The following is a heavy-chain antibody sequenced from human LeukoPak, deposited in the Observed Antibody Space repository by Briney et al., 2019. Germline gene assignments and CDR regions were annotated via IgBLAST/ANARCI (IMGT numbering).Heavy chain of an antibody. V-gene: IGHV4-59*08. D-gene: IGHD5-24*01. J-gene: IGHJ4*02. CDR2: IYYSGST. CDR3: AVLKRDGYIVD. Sequence: PSETLSLTCTVSGGSISSYYWSWIRQPPGKGLEWIGYIYYSGSTNYNPSLKSRVTISVDTSKNQFSLKLSPVTAADTAVYYCAVLKRDGYIVDWGQGTLVTVSS. CDR1: GGSISSYY.